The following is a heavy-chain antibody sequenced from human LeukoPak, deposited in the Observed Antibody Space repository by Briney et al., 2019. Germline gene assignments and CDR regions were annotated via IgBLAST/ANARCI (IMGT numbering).Heavy chain of an antibody. CDR3: AKEWSAFDI. CDR2: IWFDGNTA. Sequence: PGGSLRLSCAASGFTFSSYSMNWVRQAPGKGLEWVAVIWFDGNTAYNADSVKGRFSISRDNSKNTLFLQMNSLRAEDTAIYYCAKEWSAFDIWGQGTMVTVSS. V-gene: IGHV3-33*06. J-gene: IGHJ3*02. D-gene: IGHD1-26*01. CDR1: GFTFSSYS.